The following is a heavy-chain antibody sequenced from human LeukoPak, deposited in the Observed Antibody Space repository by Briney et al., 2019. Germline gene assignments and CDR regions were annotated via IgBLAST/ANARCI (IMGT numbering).Heavy chain of an antibody. V-gene: IGHV3-23*01. CDR1: GFTFNSYA. Sequence: GGSLRLSCAASGFTFNSYAMSWVRQAPGKGPEWVSTIYYAGGDTYYADSVKGRFTVSRDNINNALHLQMDSLRVEDTALYYCAKDHGAAVVPRRFDYWGRGTLVTVSS. CDR2: IYYAGGDT. D-gene: IGHD2-21*01. CDR3: AKDHGAAVVPRRFDY. J-gene: IGHJ4*02.